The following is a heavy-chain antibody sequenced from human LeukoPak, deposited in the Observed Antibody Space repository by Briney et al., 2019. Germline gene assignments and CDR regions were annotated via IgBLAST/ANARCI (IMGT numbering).Heavy chain of an antibody. D-gene: IGHD6-19*01. V-gene: IGHV3-30-3*01. CDR3: ARAEASDAVCVDV. Sequence: PGRSLRLSCAASGFTFSNFAMHWVRQAPGKGLEWVAVISYDANVKYYADSVKGRFTISRDSSKDTLYLQMNSLRPDDTAVYYCARAEASDAVCVDVWGQGTTVTVSS. J-gene: IGHJ6*02. CDR1: GFTFSNFA. CDR2: ISYDANVK.